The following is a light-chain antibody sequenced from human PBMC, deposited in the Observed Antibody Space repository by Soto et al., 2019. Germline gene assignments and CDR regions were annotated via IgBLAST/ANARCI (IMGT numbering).Light chain of an antibody. CDR3: QQYNNWPPMYT. Sequence: EIVMTQSPATLSVSPGEGATLSCRASQSVGGNLAWYQQRPGQAPRLLIYGASTRATGIPARFSGSGSGTEFTLTISSLQSEDSAVYYCQQYNNWPPMYTFGQGTKLEIK. CDR1: QSVGGN. J-gene: IGKJ2*01. V-gene: IGKV3-15*01. CDR2: GAS.